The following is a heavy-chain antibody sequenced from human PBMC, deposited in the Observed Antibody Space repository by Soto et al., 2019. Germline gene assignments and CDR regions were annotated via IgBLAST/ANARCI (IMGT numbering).Heavy chain of an antibody. J-gene: IGHJ4*02. V-gene: IGHV3-30-3*01. CDR1: GFTFSSYA. CDR2: ISYDGSNK. CDR3: EIAVRY. Sequence: QVQLVESGGGVVQPGRSLRLSCAAYGFTFSSYAMHWVRQAPGKGLEWVAVISYDGSNKYYADSVKGRFTISRDNSKNTLYLQMNSLRAEDTAVYYCEIAVRYWGQGTLVTVSS.